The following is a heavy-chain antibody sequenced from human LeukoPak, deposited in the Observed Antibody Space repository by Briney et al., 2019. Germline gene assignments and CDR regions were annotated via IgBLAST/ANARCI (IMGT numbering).Heavy chain of an antibody. J-gene: IGHJ4*02. D-gene: IGHD6-13*01. CDR3: ARGRGAEAGTFDY. Sequence: GGSLRLSCAASGFTFSSYAMHWVRQAPGKGLEWVAVISYDGSNKYYADSVKGRFTISRDNSKNTLYLQMNSLRAEDTAVYYCARGRGAEAGTFDYWGQGTLVTVSS. V-gene: IGHV3-30*04. CDR1: GFTFSSYA. CDR2: ISYDGSNK.